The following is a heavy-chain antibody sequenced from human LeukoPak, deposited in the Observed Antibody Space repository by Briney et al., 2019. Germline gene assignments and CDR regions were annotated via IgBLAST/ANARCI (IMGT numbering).Heavy chain of an antibody. CDR2: INPSGGST. CDR1: GYTFTSYY. V-gene: IGHV1-46*01. D-gene: IGHD5-12*01. CDR3: ARSRGHYSGYANDAFDI. J-gene: IGHJ3*02. Sequence: ASVKVSCKASGYTFTSYYMHWVRQAPGQGLEWMGIINPSGGSTSYAQKFQGRVTMTRDMSTSTVYMELSSLRSDDMAVYYCARSRGHYSGYANDAFDIWGQGTMVTVSS.